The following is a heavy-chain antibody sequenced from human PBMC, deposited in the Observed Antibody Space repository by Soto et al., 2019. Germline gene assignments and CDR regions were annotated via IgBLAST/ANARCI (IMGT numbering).Heavy chain of an antibody. V-gene: IGHV4-59*01. Sequence: QVQLQESGPGLVKASETLSLTCSVSGGSISHYYWSWMRQSPGKGLEWIGYAYYSGSTDYNPSLKSRVTMAVDTSKNQVSLKLNYVTNADTAVYYCARDRSTYGGGGTGEVKENWFDPWGPGTMVTVSS. CDR3: ARDRSTYGGGGTGEVKENWFDP. J-gene: IGHJ5*02. CDR1: GGSISHYY. CDR2: AYYSGST. D-gene: IGHD3-3*02.